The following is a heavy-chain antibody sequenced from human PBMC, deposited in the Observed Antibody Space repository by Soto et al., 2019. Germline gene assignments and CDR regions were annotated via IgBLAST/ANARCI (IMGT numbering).Heavy chain of an antibody. Sequence: QVQLQESGPGLVKPSGTLSPTCAVSSGSFSSSKWWSWVRQPPGKGLEWIGEIYHSGSTHYNPSLKSRVTISVDKSKNQFSLKLSSVTAADTAVYYCACGYDYYYYMDVWGKGTTVTVSS. CDR2: IYHSGST. V-gene: IGHV4-4*02. J-gene: IGHJ6*03. CDR1: SGSFSSSKW. D-gene: IGHD5-12*01. CDR3: ACGYDYYYYMDV.